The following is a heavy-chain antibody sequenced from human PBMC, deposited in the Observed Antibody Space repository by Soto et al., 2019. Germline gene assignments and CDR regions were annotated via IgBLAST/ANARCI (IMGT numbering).Heavy chain of an antibody. CDR2: VSYDGSNK. D-gene: IGHD1-26*01. CDR3: AKGELINPQLFEF. V-gene: IGHV3-30*18. CDR1: GFTLSHYD. J-gene: IGHJ4*02. Sequence: QVQLVESGGGVVKPGRSLRLSCVASGFTLSHYDMNWVRQAPGKGLEWVAVVSYDGSNKYYGDSVRGRFTISRDNSKNPLYLQMKSLRAEDTAVYYCAKGELINPQLFEFWGQGALVTVSS.